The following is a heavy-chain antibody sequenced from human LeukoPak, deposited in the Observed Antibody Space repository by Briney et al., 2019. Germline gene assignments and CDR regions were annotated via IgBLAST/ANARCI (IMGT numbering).Heavy chain of an antibody. CDR1: GGSFSGYY. CDR3: ARGLTMKDWFDP. D-gene: IGHD3-22*01. CDR2: INHSGST. V-gene: IGHV4-34*01. J-gene: IGHJ5*02. Sequence: PSETLSLTCAVYGGSFSGYYWSWIRQPPGNGLEWIGEINHSGSTNYNPSLKGRVTISVDTSKNQFSLKLSSVTAADTAVYYCARGLTMKDWFDPWGQGTLVTVSS.